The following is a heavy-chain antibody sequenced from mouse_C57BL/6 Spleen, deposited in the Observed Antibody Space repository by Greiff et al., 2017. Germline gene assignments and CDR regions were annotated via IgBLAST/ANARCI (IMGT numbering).Heavy chain of an antibody. D-gene: IGHD2-12*01. J-gene: IGHJ3*01. CDR1: GYAFSSSW. CDR2: IYPGDGDT. V-gene: IGHV1-82*01. CDR3: ARWNPPYDTWFAY. Sequence: VQLQQSGPELVKPGASVKISCKASGYAFSSSWMNWVKQRPGKGLEWIGRIYPGDGDTNYNGKFKGKATLTADKSSSTAYMQLSSLTSEDSAVYFCARWNPPYDTWFAYWGQGTLVTVSA.